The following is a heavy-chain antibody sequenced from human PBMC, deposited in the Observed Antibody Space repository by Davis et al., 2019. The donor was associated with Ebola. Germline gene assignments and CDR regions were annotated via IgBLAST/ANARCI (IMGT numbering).Heavy chain of an antibody. Sequence: PGGSLRLSCLSSFFPFLNHAMHWVRQAPGKGLEWVAVTSHNERERFYGESVQGRFTISRDNSENVLYLQMDSLRPDDTAIYFCARALHDEVLNYWGQGTPVTVSS. V-gene: IGHV3-30*04. CDR1: FFPFLNHA. J-gene: IGHJ4*02. D-gene: IGHD3-9*01. CDR3: ARALHDEVLNY. CDR2: TSHNERER.